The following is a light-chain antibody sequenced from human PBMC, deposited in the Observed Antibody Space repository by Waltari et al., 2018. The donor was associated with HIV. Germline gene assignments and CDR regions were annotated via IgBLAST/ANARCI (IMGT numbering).Light chain of an antibody. CDR1: ELWDRY. Sequence: SYEVTQPPSVAVSPGQTASITCSGYELWDRYTYWYQQKPGQSPLLVIYQDDKRPSGIPARFSGSSSGKTATLTISGIQAMDEADYYCQVSGSTTSDVFGRGTKLTVL. V-gene: IGLV3-1*01. CDR2: QDD. J-gene: IGLJ2*01. CDR3: QVSGSTTSDV.